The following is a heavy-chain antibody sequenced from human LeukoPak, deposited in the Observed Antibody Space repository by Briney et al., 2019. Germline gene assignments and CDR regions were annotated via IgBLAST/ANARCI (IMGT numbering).Heavy chain of an antibody. Sequence: PSETLSLTCAVYGGSFSGYYWSWIRQPPGKGLEWIGEINHSGSTNYNPPLKSRVTISVDTSKNQFSLKLSSVTAADTAVYYCARGRAALWLDYWGQGTLVTVSS. J-gene: IGHJ4*02. D-gene: IGHD3-16*01. V-gene: IGHV4-34*01. CDR2: INHSGST. CDR1: GGSFSGYY. CDR3: ARGRAALWLDY.